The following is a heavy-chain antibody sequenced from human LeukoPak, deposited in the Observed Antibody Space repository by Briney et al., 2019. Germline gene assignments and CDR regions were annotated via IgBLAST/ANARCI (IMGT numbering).Heavy chain of an antibody. CDR3: ARGVYIAAAQYGY. CDR1: GGSISSYY. Sequence: SETLSLTCTVSGGSISSYYWSWIRQPPGKGLEWIGYIYYSGTTNYNPSLKSRVTISVDTSKNQFSLKLSSLTAADTAVYYCARGVYIAAAQYGYWGQGTLVTVSS. V-gene: IGHV4-59*01. D-gene: IGHD6-13*01. J-gene: IGHJ4*02. CDR2: IYYSGTT.